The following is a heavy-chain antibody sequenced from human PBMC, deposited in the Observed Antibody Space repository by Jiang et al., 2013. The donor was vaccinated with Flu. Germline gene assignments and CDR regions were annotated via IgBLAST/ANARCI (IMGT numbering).Heavy chain of an antibody. CDR1: GGSISSSSYY. CDR3: ARDLHLLYSGSYWFDY. V-gene: IGHV4-39*07. CDR2: IYYSGST. J-gene: IGHJ5*01. D-gene: IGHD1-26*01. Sequence: KPSETLSLTCTVSGGSISSSSYYWGWIRQPPGKGLEWIGSIYYSGSTYYNPSLKSRVTISVDTSKNQFSLKLSSVTAADTAVYYCARDLHLLYSGSYWFDYWGQGTLVTVSS.